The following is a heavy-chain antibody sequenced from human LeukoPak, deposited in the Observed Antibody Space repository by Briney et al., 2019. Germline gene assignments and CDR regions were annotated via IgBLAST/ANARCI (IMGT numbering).Heavy chain of an antibody. CDR1: GFTFSSYA. CDR2: ISYDGSNK. J-gene: IGHJ4*02. CDR3: AKTSLHYYDSSGYSERGYFDY. Sequence: GGSLRLSCAASGFTFSSYAMHWVRQAPGKGLEWVAVISYDGSNKYYADSVKGRFTISRDNSKNTLYLQMNSLRAEDTAVYYCAKTSLHYYDSSGYSERGYFDYWGQGTLVTVSS. D-gene: IGHD3-22*01. V-gene: IGHV3-30-3*02.